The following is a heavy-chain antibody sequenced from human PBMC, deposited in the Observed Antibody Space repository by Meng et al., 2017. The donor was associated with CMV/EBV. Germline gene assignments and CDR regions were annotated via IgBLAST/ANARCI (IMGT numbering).Heavy chain of an antibody. Sequence: QVQRRGSGPGLVNPSETLSLTCTVSGGSISSYYWSWIRQPAGKGLEWIGRIYTSGSTNYNPSLKSRVTMSVDTAKNQFSLKLSSVTAADTAVYYCARHGDTAMVVGIDYWGQGTLVTVSS. CDR2: IYTSGST. CDR1: GGSISSYY. V-gene: IGHV4-4*07. D-gene: IGHD5-18*01. CDR3: ARHGDTAMVVGIDY. J-gene: IGHJ4*02.